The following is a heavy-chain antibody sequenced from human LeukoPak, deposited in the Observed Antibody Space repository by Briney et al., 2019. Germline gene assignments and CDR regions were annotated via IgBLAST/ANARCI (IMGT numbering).Heavy chain of an antibody. CDR3: GGGYSSGWPYYFDY. J-gene: IGHJ4*02. CDR1: GFTFRSYA. CDR2: ISFDGSNE. V-gene: IGHV3-30*04. Sequence: GGSLRLSCAASGFTFRSYAMHWVRQSPGKGLEWVALISFDGSNEYYADSVKGRFTISRDNSKNTLYLQMNSLRAGDTAVYYCGGGYSSGWPYYFDYWGQGTLVTVSS. D-gene: IGHD6-19*01.